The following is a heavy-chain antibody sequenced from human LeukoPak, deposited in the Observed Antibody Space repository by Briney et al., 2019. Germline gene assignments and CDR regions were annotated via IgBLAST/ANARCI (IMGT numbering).Heavy chain of an antibody. D-gene: IGHD4-17*01. CDR3: ATWHFPEIYGEVFDY. CDR1: GYTFTGYY. Sequence: GASVKVSCKASGYTFTGYYMHWVRQAPGQGLEWMGWINPNSGGTNYAQKFQGRITMIRDTSISTAYMELSRLRSDDTAVYYCATWHFPEIYGEVFDYWGQGILVTVSS. V-gene: IGHV1-2*02. CDR2: INPNSGGT. J-gene: IGHJ4*02.